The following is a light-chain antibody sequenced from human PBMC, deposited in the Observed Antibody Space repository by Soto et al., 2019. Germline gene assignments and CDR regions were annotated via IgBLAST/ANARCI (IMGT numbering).Light chain of an antibody. J-gene: IGKJ4*01. Sequence: EIVMTQSPATLSVSPGERATLSCRASQSVSSSLAWYQQKPGQAPRLLIYDASARATGIPARFSGSGSGTEFTLTISSLQSEDFAIYNCQQNTERQPVSTFAGRPNV. CDR2: DAS. V-gene: IGKV3-15*01. CDR3: QQNTERQPVST. CDR1: QSVSSS.